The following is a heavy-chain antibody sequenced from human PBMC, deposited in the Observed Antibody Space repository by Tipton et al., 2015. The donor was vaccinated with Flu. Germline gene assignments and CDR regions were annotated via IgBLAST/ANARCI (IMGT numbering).Heavy chain of an antibody. J-gene: IGHJ4*02. CDR3: ARDSDYGSGSYWIDY. CDR1: GFTFSNYG. V-gene: IGHV3-30*13. D-gene: IGHD3-10*01. Sequence: SLRLSCAASGFTFSNYGMFWVRQAPGKGLGWVTTISYDGSNQYYADSVKGRFTISRDNSKNMVYLQMNSLRAEDTAVYYCARDSDYGSGSYWIDYWGQGTLVIVSS. CDR2: ISYDGSNQ.